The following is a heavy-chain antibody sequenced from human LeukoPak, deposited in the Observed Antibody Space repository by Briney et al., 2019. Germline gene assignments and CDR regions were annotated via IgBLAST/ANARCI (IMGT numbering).Heavy chain of an antibody. CDR2: ISDSGSTA. CDR3: AREVTYDAFDI. CDR1: GFTFSNYA. D-gene: IGHD2-21*02. Sequence: GGSLRLSCGASGFTFSNYAMSWVRQAPGKGLEWVSGISDSGSTAFYADSVKGRFTSSRDNPKSTLYLQMNSLRAEDTAVYYCAREVTYDAFDIWGQGTMVTVSS. V-gene: IGHV3-23*01. J-gene: IGHJ3*02.